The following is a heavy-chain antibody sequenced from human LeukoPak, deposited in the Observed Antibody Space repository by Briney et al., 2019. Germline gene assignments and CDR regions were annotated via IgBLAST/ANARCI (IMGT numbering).Heavy chain of an antibody. CDR3: AGEDLGYGSSWTDY. J-gene: IGHJ4*02. Sequence: ASVKVSCKASGGTFSSYAISWVRQAPGQGLEWMGGIIPIFGTANYAQKFQGRVTITTDESTSTAYMELSSLRSEDTAVYYCAGEDLGYGSSWTDYWGQGTLVTVSS. CDR1: GGTFSSYA. CDR2: IIPIFGTA. D-gene: IGHD6-13*01. V-gene: IGHV1-69*05.